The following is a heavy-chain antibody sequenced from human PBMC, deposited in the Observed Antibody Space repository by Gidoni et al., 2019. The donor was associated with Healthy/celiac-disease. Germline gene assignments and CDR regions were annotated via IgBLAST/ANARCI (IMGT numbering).Heavy chain of an antibody. CDR2: IYWNDDK. V-gene: IGHV2-5*01. CDR1: GLSLSTSGVG. D-gene: IGHD4-4*01. Sequence: QITLKESGPTLVKPTQTLTLTCTFSGLSLSTSGVGVGWIRQPPGKALEWLALIYWNDDKRYSPSLKSRLTITKDTSKNQVVLTMTNMDPVDTATYYCAHTGRDDYNSGAFDIWGRGTMVTVSS. J-gene: IGHJ3*02. CDR3: AHTGRDDYNSGAFDI.